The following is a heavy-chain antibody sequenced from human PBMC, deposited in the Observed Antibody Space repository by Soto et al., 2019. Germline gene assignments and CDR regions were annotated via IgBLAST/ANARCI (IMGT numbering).Heavy chain of an antibody. V-gene: IGHV4-59*01. CDR2: INSSGST. D-gene: IGHD3-10*01. J-gene: IGHJ6*02. CDR1: GGSISSYY. Sequence: QVQLQESGPGLVKPSETLSLTCTVSGGSISSYYWSWIRQPPGKGLEWIGYINSSGSTNYNPSLKSRVPISVDTPKNRFSLKLSSVTAADTAVYYCARGDPLLWFGEKVYYGMDVWGQGTTVTVSS. CDR3: ARGDPLLWFGEKVYYGMDV.